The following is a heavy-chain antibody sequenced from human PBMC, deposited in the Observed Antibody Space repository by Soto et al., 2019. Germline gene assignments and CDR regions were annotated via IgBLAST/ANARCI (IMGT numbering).Heavy chain of an antibody. CDR3: ARARGNYGSGSYYKRGYYYGMDV. Sequence: SETLSLTCAVYGGSFSGYYWSWIRQPPGKGLEWIGEINHSGSTNYNPSLKSRVTIYVDTSKNQSSLKRSTVTAADTAVDYCARARGNYGSGSYYKRGYYYGMDVWGQGTTVTVSS. CDR2: INHSGST. V-gene: IGHV4-34*01. CDR1: GGSFSGYY. D-gene: IGHD3-10*01. J-gene: IGHJ6*02.